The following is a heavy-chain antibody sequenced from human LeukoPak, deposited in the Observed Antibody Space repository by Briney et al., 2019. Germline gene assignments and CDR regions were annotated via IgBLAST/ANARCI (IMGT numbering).Heavy chain of an antibody. J-gene: IGHJ3*02. Sequence: PSETLSLTCTVSGYSISSGYYRDWIRQPPGKGLEWIGSIYHSGSTYYNPSLKSRVTISLDTSKNQFSLKLSSVTAADTAVYYCARRDYGNAFDIWGQGTMVTVSS. CDR1: GYSISSGYY. D-gene: IGHD4/OR15-4a*01. V-gene: IGHV4-38-2*02. CDR2: IYHSGST. CDR3: ARRDYGNAFDI.